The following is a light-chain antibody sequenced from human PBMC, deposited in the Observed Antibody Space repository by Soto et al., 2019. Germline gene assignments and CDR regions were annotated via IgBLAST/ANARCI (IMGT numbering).Light chain of an antibody. CDR3: HQYNSWPPT. CDR2: GAS. J-gene: IGKJ1*01. Sequence: EIVMTQSPATLSVSPGERATLSCRASQSVSTNLAWYQQKPGQAPRLLIYGASTRATAFPARFSGSGSRTEFTLTISSLQSEDFAVYYCHQYNSWPPTFGQGTKVEIK. V-gene: IGKV3-15*01. CDR1: QSVSTN.